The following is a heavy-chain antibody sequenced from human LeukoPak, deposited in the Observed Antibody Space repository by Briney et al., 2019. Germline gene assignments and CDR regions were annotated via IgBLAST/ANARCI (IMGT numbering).Heavy chain of an antibody. J-gene: IGHJ6*03. V-gene: IGHV3-23*01. CDR2: ISGSGGST. CDR1: GFTFSSYA. Sequence: GGSLRPSCAASGFTFSSYAMSWVRQAPGKGLEWVSAISGSGGSTYYADSVKGRFTISRDNAKNSLYLQMNSLRAEDTAVYYCAREYYDFWSGAPGYYYYMDVWGKGTTVTVSS. D-gene: IGHD3-3*01. CDR3: AREYYDFWSGAPGYYYYMDV.